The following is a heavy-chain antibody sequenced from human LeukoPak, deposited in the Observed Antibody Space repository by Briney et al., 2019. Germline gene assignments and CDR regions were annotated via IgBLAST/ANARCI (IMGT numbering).Heavy chain of an antibody. CDR1: GFTFSSYG. CDR2: ISYDGSNK. CDR3: AKELTEFDAFDI. V-gene: IGHV3-30*18. D-gene: IGHD3-10*01. J-gene: IGHJ3*02. Sequence: PGRSLRLSCAASGFTFSSYGMHWVRQAPGKGLEWVAVISYDGSNKYYADSVKGRFTISRDNSKNTLYLQMNSLRAEDTAVYYCAKELTEFDAFDIWGQGTMVTVSS.